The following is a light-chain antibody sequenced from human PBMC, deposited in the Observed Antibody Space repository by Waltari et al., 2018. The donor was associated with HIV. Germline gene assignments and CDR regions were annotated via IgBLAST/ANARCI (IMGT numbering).Light chain of an antibody. J-gene: IGKJ1*01. CDR1: HRFGPF. V-gene: IGKV1-5*03. CDR3: HQYASFSGT. CDR2: QAS. Sequence: DIRLTQAPSTLSASAGDRGAITCRAGHRFGPFLAWYQKKPGKPPKLLIFQASTLEGGVPSRFSGSVSGSDFTLTINGLQSDDFATYYCHQYASFSGTFGQGTKVELK.